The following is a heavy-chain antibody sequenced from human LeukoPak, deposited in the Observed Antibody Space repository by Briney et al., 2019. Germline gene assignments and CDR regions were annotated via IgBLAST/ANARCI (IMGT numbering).Heavy chain of an antibody. V-gene: IGHV4-61*02. J-gene: IGHJ4*02. CDR1: GGSISSGSYY. D-gene: IGHD4-23*01. CDR2: IYSSGTT. Sequence: SETLSLTCTVSGGSISSGSYYWSWIRQPAGKGLEWIGRIYSSGTTNYNPSLKSRVTISLDTSKNQFSLRLSSVTAADTAVYYCAGERGTTVVRWDYWGQGILVTVSS. CDR3: AGERGTTVVRWDY.